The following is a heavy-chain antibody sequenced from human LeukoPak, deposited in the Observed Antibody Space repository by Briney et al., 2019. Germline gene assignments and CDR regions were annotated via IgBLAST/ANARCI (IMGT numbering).Heavy chain of an antibody. V-gene: IGHV4-59*01. CDR3: AKLGEVEMALDY. CDR2: IYYRGST. J-gene: IGHJ4*02. CDR1: GCSISSYS. Sequence: SETLSLTCTVSGCSISSYSWSWIRQPPGKGREWIGYIYYRGSTNYNPSLKSRVTISVDTSKNQFSLKLSSVTAADTAVYYCAKLGEVEMALDYWGQGTLVTVSS. D-gene: IGHD5-24*01.